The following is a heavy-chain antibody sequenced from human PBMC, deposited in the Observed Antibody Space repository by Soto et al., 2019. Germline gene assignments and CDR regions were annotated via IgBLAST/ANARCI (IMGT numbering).Heavy chain of an antibody. D-gene: IGHD2-15*01. CDR1: GFPFSNHA. CDR3: AKRQGTGLAAKNFDF. V-gene: IGHV3-23*01. CDR2: ISDGGDLI. J-gene: IGHJ4*02. Sequence: GGSLRLSCAAYGFPFSNHAMSWVRQAPGKGLEWVSGISDGGDLIYYADSVKGRFSMSRDNSENMLYLQMTNLRAEDTAIYFCAKRQGTGLAAKNFDFWGQGTLVTVSS.